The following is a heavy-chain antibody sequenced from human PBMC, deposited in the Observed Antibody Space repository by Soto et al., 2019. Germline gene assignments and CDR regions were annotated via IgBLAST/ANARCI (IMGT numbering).Heavy chain of an antibody. CDR2: IYYSGST. J-gene: IGHJ5*02. CDR3: ARQSYYGSGSYNWFDP. V-gene: IGHV4-39*01. CDR1: GGSISSSSYY. D-gene: IGHD3-10*01. Sequence: QLQLQESGPGLVEPSETLSLTCTVSGGSISSSSYYWGWIRQPPGKGLEWIGSIYYSGSTYYNPYLKSRLPISVDTSKHQFSLKLSSVTAADTAVYYCARQSYYGSGSYNWFDPWGQGTLVTVCS.